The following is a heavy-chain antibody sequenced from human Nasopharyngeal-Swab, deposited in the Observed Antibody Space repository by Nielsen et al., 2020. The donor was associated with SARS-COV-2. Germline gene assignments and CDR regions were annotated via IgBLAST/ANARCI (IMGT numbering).Heavy chain of an antibody. D-gene: IGHD2-15*01. V-gene: IGHV2-5*02. Sequence: GPTLSNPPSTLTLICTFSGFSLSTSGVGVGWIRQPPGKALEWLALIYWDDDKRYSPSLKSRLTITKDTSKNQVVLTMTNMDPVDTATYYCAHLYCSGGSCYSDWFDPWGQGTLVTVSS. CDR3: AHLYCSGGSCYSDWFDP. CDR2: IYWDDDK. J-gene: IGHJ5*02. CDR1: GFSLSTSGVG.